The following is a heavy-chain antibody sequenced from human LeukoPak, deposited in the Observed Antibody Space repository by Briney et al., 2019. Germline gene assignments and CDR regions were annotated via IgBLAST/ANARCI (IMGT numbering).Heavy chain of an antibody. CDR3: AREELYTGSYTSDY. CDR2: IYPGDSDT. D-gene: IGHD1-26*01. Sequence: PGESLKISCKGSGYSFTSYWIGWVRQMPGKGLEWMGIIYPGDSDTRYSPSFQGQVTISADKSINTAYLQWSSLKASDTASYFCAREELYTGSYTSDYWGQGTLVTVSS. CDR1: GYSFTSYW. V-gene: IGHV5-51*01. J-gene: IGHJ4*02.